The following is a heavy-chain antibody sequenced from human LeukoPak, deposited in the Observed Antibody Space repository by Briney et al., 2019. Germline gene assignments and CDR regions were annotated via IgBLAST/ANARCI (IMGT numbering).Heavy chain of an antibody. J-gene: IGHJ5*02. D-gene: IGHD2-15*01. CDR3: ATEVECSGGSCYSYGWFDP. CDR1: GGSVSSGTNK. Sequence: PSETLSLTCTVSGGSVSSGTNKWSWIRQPPGKGLEWIGDISYSGSATHNPSLRSRVTMSVDTSTNQFSLTLGSVTAADTAVYYCATEVECSGGSCYSYGWFDPWGQGTQVIVSP. CDR2: ISYSGSA. V-gene: IGHV4-61*01.